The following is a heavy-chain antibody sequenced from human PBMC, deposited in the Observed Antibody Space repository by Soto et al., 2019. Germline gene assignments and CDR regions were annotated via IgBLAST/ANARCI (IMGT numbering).Heavy chain of an antibody. CDR1: GFSFSSAW. CDR3: VRARSTDSRPNY. D-gene: IGHD3-22*01. J-gene: IGHJ4*02. V-gene: IGHV3-21*01. Sequence: GGSLRLSCAASGFSFSSAWMIWVRQAPGKGLEWVASITSSSSYIYYEDSLKGRFTISRDNAKNSLFLQLDSLRAEDTAVYFCVRARSTDSRPNYWGQGTLVTVSS. CDR2: ITSSSSYI.